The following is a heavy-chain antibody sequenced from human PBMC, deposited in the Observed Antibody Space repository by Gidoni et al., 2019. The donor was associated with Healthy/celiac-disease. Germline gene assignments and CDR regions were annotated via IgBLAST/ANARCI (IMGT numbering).Heavy chain of an antibody. V-gene: IGHV3-15*01. J-gene: IGHJ4*02. CDR1: GFTFSNAW. CDR3: TTAGYYDIVTGLDQ. Sequence: EVQLVESGGGLVKPGGSLRLSCAATGFTFSNAWMSWVRQAPGKGLEWVGRIKSKTDGGTTDYAAPVKGRFTISRDDSKNTLYLQMNSLKTEDTAVYYCTTAGYYDIVTGLDQWGQGTLVTVSS. CDR2: IKSKTDGGTT. D-gene: IGHD3-9*01.